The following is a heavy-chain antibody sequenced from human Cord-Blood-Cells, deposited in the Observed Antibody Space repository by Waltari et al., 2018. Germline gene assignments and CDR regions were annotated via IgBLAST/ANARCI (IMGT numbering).Heavy chain of an antibody. J-gene: IGHJ3*02. D-gene: IGHD2-21*02. CDR1: GFTFSSYE. V-gene: IGHV3-48*03. Sequence: EVQLVESGGGLVQPGGSLRLSCAASGFTFSSYEMNWVRQAPGKGLEWVSYISSSGSTIYYADSVKGRFTISGDNAKNSLYLQMNSLRAEDTAVYYCARDKYCGGDCYSGGDALDIWGQGTMVTVSS. CDR3: ARDKYCGGDCYSGGDALDI. CDR2: ISSSGSTI.